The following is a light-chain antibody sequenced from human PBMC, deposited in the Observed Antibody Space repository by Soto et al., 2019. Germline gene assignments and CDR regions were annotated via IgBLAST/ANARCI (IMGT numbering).Light chain of an antibody. CDR2: GAS. Sequence: EIVLTQSPGTLSLSPGERAALSCRASQRVSSSYLAWYQQKPGQAPRLLIYGASSRATGIPDRFSGSGSGTDFTLTNSRLEPADFAVYYCQQYGSSPLTFGGGTAVEIK. CDR1: QRVSSSY. CDR3: QQYGSSPLT. V-gene: IGKV3-20*01. J-gene: IGKJ4*01.